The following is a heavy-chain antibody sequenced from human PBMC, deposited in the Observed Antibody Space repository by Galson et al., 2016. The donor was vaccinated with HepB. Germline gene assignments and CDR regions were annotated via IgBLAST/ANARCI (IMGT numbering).Heavy chain of an antibody. J-gene: IGHJ6*02. CDR2: IDHSGKT. CDR1: GASIYNHS. CDR3: GRDLNLDGNYYYGIDV. Sequence: SETLSLTCSVSGASIYNHSWSWVRQVPGMGPEWIGCIDHSGKTVYDLSFQSRVTMSVDTSRNQFSLRLSSVTAADTAVYFCGRDLNLDGNYYYGIDVWGRGTTVTVAS. V-gene: IGHV4-59*11. D-gene: IGHD3/OR15-3a*01.